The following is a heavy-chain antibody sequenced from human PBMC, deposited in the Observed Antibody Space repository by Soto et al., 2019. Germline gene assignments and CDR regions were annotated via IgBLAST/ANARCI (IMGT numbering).Heavy chain of an antibody. Sequence: GSLRLSCAASGFTFSMFWMHWVRQVPGKGPEWVSRINDDGISTNYADSVKGRFTISRDNAKNILYLQMNALRVEDTAVYYCTRGPRSTSTGTGAFWGQGTLVTVSS. V-gene: IGHV3-74*01. CDR3: TRGPRSTSTGTGAF. CDR2: INDDGIST. D-gene: IGHD1-1*01. CDR1: GFTFSMFW. J-gene: IGHJ4*02.